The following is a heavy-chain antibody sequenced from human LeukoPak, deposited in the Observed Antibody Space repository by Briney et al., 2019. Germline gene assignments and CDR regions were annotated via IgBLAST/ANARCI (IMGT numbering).Heavy chain of an antibody. CDR1: GFTFSSYA. V-gene: IGHV3-23*01. Sequence: GGSLRLSCAASGFTFSSYAMNWVRQAPGKGLEWVSAITGSGGRTYYADSVKGRFTISRDNSKNTLYLQMNSLRAEDTAVYYCARGGPYGDYVDYWGQGTLVTVSS. J-gene: IGHJ4*02. CDR3: ARGGPYGDYVDY. D-gene: IGHD4-17*01. CDR2: ITGSGGRT.